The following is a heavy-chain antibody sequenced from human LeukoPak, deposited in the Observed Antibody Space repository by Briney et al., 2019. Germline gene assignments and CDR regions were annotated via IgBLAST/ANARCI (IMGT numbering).Heavy chain of an antibody. J-gene: IGHJ6*02. CDR1: GFTFADYD. CDR2: ISGDGGST. CDR3: ACGYSYGYLTSYGLDV. D-gene: IGHD5-18*01. V-gene: IGHV3-43*02. Sequence: PGGSLRLSCAASGFTFADYDMNWVRQAPGEGLGWVSLISGDGGSTYYADSVKGRFTISRDNSKNSLYLQMNSLRTEDTALYYCACGYSYGYLTSYGLDVWGQGTTVTVSS.